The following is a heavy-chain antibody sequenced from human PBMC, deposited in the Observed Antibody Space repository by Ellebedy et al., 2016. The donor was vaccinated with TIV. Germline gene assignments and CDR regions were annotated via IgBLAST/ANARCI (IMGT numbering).Heavy chain of an antibody. V-gene: IGHV4-59*01. D-gene: IGHD1-1*01. CDR2: VNPTGTT. CDR3: ARMPIYNASFGWFDP. J-gene: IGHJ5*02. Sequence: MPSETLSLTCAVPGGSFSGYFWRWLRQPPGQGLQWIAYVNPTGTTNFLPSLKSRVTISLDTSKTQFSLNMTSVTAADTAIYFCARMPIYNASFGWFDPWGQGTLVAVSS. CDR1: GGSFSGYF.